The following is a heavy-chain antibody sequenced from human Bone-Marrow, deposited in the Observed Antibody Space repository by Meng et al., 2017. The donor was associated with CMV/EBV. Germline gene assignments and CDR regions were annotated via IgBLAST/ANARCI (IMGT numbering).Heavy chain of an antibody. V-gene: IGHV6-1*01. CDR1: GDSVSSNSAA. J-gene: IGHJ5*02. Sequence: GDSVSSNSAAWNWIRQSPSRGLGWLGRTYYRSKWYNDYAVSVKSRITINPDTSKNQFSLQLNSVTPEDTAVYYCARLDRTLGWFDPWGQGTLVTVSS. CDR3: ARLDRTLGWFDP. D-gene: IGHD1-14*01. CDR2: TYYRSKWYN.